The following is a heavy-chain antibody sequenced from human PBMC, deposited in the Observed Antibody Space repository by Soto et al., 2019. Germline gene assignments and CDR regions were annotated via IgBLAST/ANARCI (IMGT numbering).Heavy chain of an antibody. CDR1: GFTFSSYS. V-gene: IGHV3-48*02. CDR2: ISSSSSTI. J-gene: IGHJ4*02. D-gene: IGHD4-17*01. CDR3: ARDRNGYGDYWGGFDY. Sequence: EVQLVESGGGLVQPGGSLRLSCAASGFTFSSYSMNWVRQAPGKGLEWVSYISSSSSTIYYADSVKGRFTISRDNAKNSLYLQMNSLRDEDTAVYYCARDRNGYGDYWGGFDYWGQGTLVTASS.